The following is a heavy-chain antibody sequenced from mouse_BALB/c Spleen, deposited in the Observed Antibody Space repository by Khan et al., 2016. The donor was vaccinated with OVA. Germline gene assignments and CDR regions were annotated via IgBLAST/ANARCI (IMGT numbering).Heavy chain of an antibody. J-gene: IGHJ1*01. Sequence: QVTLKESGPGILQPSQTLSLTCSFSGFSLSTYGIGVGWIRQPSGKGLEWLAHIWWNDNKYYNTALKSRLTISKDTSNNQVFLKIASVDTADTATYYGARSTTVHWYFDVWGAGTTVTVSS. CDR2: IWWNDNK. D-gene: IGHD1-1*01. V-gene: IGHV8-11*01. CDR1: GFSLSTYGIG. CDR3: ARSTTVHWYFDV.